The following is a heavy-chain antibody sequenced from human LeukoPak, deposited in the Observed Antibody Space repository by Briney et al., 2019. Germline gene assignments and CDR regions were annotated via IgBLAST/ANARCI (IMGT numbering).Heavy chain of an antibody. J-gene: IGHJ4*02. Sequence: SETLSLTCAVYGGSFSGYYWSWIRQPPGKGLEWIGEINHSGSTNYNPSLKSRVTISLDTSKNQFSLKLSSVTAADTAVYYCASSAIVGATTSSNDYWGQGTLVTVSS. CDR1: GGSFSGYY. CDR3: ASSAIVGATTSSNDY. D-gene: IGHD1-26*01. CDR2: INHSGST. V-gene: IGHV4-34*01.